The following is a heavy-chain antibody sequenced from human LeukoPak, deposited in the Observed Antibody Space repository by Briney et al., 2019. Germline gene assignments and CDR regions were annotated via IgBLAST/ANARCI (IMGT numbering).Heavy chain of an antibody. J-gene: IGHJ3*02. CDR2: INPNSGGT. CDR3: ARGDSKTDWNHDAFDI. D-gene: IGHD1-1*01. CDR1: GYTFTGYY. V-gene: IGHV1-2*02. Sequence: ASVKVSCKASGYTFTGYYMHWVRQAPGQGLEWMGWINPNSGGTNYAQKFQGRVTMTRDTSISTAYMELSRLRSDDTAVYYCARGDSKTDWNHDAFDICGQGTMVTVSS.